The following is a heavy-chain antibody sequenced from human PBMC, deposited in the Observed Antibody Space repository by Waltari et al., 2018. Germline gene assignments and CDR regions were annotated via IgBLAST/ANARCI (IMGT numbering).Heavy chain of an antibody. CDR1: GDTLITFA. D-gene: IGHD6-13*01. J-gene: IGHJ4*02. CDR3: ARDWVSTNDEGAAAGTVWGLGFDY. V-gene: IGHV7-4-1*02. CDR2: INTNTGNP. Sequence: QEQLVQSGSELKKPGASVKVSCKASGDTLITFALLCVRQSRGKGLEWMGWINTNTGNPTYAQGFTGRFVFSWDTSVSTAYLEISSLKAEDTAVYYCARDWVSTNDEGAAAGTVWGLGFDYWGQGALVTVSS.